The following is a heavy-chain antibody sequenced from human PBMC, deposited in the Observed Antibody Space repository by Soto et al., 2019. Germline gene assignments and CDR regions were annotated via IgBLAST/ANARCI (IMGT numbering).Heavy chain of an antibody. V-gene: IGHV1-18*01. CDR1: GYTFTSYG. Sequence: QVQLVQSGAEVKKPGASVKVSCKASGYTFTSYGISWVRQAPGQGLEWMGRISAYNGNTNYAQKLQGRVTMTTDTSTSTADMELRSRRSDDTAVYYCSTVVGALGHLFDPWGQGTLVTVSS. D-gene: IGHD1-26*01. J-gene: IGHJ5*02. CDR3: STVVGALGHLFDP. CDR2: ISAYNGNT.